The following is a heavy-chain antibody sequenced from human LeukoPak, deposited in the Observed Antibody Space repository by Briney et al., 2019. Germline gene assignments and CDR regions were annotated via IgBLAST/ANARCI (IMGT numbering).Heavy chain of an antibody. D-gene: IGHD5-12*01. CDR2: IYYSGGT. V-gene: IGHV4-59*08. CDR1: GGSISSYY. J-gene: IGHJ4*02. Sequence: SETLSLTCTVSGGSISSYYWSWIRQPPGKGLEWIGYIYYSGGTNYNPSLKSRVTISVDTPKNQFSLKLSSVTAADTAVYYCARRYSGYTFDYWGQGTLVTVSS. CDR3: ARRYSGYTFDY.